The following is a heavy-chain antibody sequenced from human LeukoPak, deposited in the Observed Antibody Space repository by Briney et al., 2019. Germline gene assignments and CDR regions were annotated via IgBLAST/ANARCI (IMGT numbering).Heavy chain of an antibody. Sequence: SETLSLTCAVYGGSFSGYYWSWIRQPPGKGLEWIGEINHSGSTNYNPSLKSRVTISVDTSKNQFSLKLSSVTAADTAVYYCARVPAPPYDGMDVWGQGTTVTVSS. D-gene: IGHD2-2*01. CDR3: ARVPAPPYDGMDV. CDR2: INHSGST. V-gene: IGHV4-34*01. CDR1: GGSFSGYY. J-gene: IGHJ6*02.